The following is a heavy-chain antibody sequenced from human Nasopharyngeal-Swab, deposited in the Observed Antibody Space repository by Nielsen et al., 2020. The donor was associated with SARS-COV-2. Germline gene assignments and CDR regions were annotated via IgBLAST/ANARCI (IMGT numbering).Heavy chain of an antibody. J-gene: IGHJ4*02. Sequence: SETLSLTCTVSGGSISSSSYYWGWIRQPPGKGLEWIGSIYYSGSTYYNPSLKSRVTISVDTSKNQFSLKLSSVTAADTAVYYCARDYRFGEPYFDYWGQGTLVTVSS. CDR2: IYYSGST. CDR3: ARDYRFGEPYFDY. D-gene: IGHD3-10*01. V-gene: IGHV4-39*02. CDR1: GGSISSSSYY.